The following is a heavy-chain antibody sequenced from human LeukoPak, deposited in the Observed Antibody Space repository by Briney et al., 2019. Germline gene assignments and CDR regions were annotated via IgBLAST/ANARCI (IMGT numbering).Heavy chain of an antibody. CDR3: ARDIGYGVGYFDY. CDR1: GFTFSTYW. CDR2: ISSSSTI. D-gene: IGHD4-17*01. Sequence: GGSLRLSCAASGFTFSTYWMSWVRQAPGKGLEWVSYISSSSTIYYADSVKGRFTISRDNAKNSLYLQMNSLRAEDTAVYYCARDIGYGVGYFDYWGQGTLVTVSS. V-gene: IGHV3-69-1*01. J-gene: IGHJ4*02.